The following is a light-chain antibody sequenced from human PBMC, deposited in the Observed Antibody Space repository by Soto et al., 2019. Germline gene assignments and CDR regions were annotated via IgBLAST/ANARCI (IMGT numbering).Light chain of an antibody. CDR2: EVS. CDR3: SSYTSGSTLV. J-gene: IGLJ1*01. CDR1: SSDVGGYNY. Sequence: LTQPASVSGSPGQSITISCTGTSSDVGGYNYVSWYQQHPGKAPKLMIYEVSNRPSGVSNRFSGSKSGNTASLTIPGLQAEDEADYYCSSYTSGSTLVFGTGTKVTVL. V-gene: IGLV2-14*01.